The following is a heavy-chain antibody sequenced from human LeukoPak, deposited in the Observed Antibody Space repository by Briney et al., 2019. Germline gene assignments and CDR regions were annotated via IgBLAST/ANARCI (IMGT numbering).Heavy chain of an antibody. J-gene: IGHJ3*02. Sequence: PGGSLRPSCAASGFTFSSYGMHWVRQAPGKGLEWVAVIWYDGSNKYYADSVKGRFTISRDNSKNTLYLQMNSLRAEDTAVYYCARDDGPGAVSYAFDIWGQGTMVTVSS. CDR2: IWYDGSNK. CDR3: ARDDGPGAVSYAFDI. D-gene: IGHD1-14*01. V-gene: IGHV3-33*01. CDR1: GFTFSSYG.